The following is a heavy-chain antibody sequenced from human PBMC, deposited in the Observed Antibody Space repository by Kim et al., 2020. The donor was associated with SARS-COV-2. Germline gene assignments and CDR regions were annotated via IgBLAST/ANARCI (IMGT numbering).Heavy chain of an antibody. CDR3: AKGAAGSYVTYDY. V-gene: IGHV1-3*01. J-gene: IGHJ4*02. Sequence: YSQKVQGRATITRDTYASTAYMELSSLISEDTAVYYCAKGAAGSYVTYDYWGQGTLVTVSS. D-gene: IGHD1-26*01.